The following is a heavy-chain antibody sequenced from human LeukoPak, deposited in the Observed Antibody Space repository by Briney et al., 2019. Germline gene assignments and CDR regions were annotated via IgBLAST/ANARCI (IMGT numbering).Heavy chain of an antibody. V-gene: IGHV4-31*03. CDR2: IYYSGST. J-gene: IGHJ6*03. CDR1: GGSISSGGYY. D-gene: IGHD3-3*01. Sequence: SETLSLTCTVSGGSISSGGYYWSWIRQHPGKGLEWIGHIYYSGSTYYNPSLKSRVTISVDTSKNQFSLKLSSVTAADTAVYYCARAQASYYDFWSGYYPPYYHMDVWGKGTTVTVSS. CDR3: ARAQASYYDFWSGYYPPYYHMDV.